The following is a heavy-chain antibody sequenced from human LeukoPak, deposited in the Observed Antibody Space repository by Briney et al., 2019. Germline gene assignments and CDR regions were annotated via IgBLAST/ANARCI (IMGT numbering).Heavy chain of an antibody. CDR2: IDPNSGGT. J-gene: IGHJ3*02. CDR1: GYTFSGYY. CDR3: ARDRSQQLPNGDAFDI. D-gene: IGHD6-13*01. Sequence: ASVKVSCKASGYTFSGYYIHWVRQAPGQGLEWMGWIDPNSGGTRYAQKFQGRVTMTRDTSITTVYMELSRLRSDDTAVYYCARDRSQQLPNGDAFDIWGQGTVVTVSS. V-gene: IGHV1-2*02.